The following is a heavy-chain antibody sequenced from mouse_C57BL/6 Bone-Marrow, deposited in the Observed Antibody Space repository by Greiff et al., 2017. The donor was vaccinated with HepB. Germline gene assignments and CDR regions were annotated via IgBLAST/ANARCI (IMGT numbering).Heavy chain of an antibody. CDR2: IDPEEGET. CDR3: ARSITTVVAPLNY. J-gene: IGHJ2*01. V-gene: IGHV14-2*01. D-gene: IGHD1-1*01. Sequence: EVQVVESGAELVKPGASVKLSCTASGFNIKDYYMHWVKQRTEQGLEWIGRIDPEEGETKYAPKFQGKATITADTSSNTAYLQLSSLTSEDTAVYYCARSITTVVAPLNYWGQGTTLTVSS. CDR1: GFNIKDYY.